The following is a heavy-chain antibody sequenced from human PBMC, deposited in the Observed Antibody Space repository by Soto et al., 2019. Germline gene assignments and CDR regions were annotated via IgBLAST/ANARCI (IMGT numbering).Heavy chain of an antibody. Sequence: SETLSLTCTVSGGSINSGDYSWTWIRQPPGKGLEWIGYIYHTGTTYYNMSLKSRVTISVDRSKNQFSLKLSSVTAADTAVYYCARGENVLRYYNLGPTLRWFDPWGQGTLVTVSS. D-gene: IGHD3-9*01. V-gene: IGHV4-30-2*01. CDR2: IYHTGTT. CDR1: GGSINSGDYS. J-gene: IGHJ5*02. CDR3: ARGENVLRYYNLGPTLRWFDP.